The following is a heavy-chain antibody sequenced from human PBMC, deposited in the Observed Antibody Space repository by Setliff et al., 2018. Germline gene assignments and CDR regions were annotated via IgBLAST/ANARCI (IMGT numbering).Heavy chain of an antibody. CDR1: GYSISSGYY. CDR2: IYHSGST. V-gene: IGHV4-38-2*01. Sequence: SETLSLTCAVSGYSISSGYYWGWIRQPPGKGLEWIGSIYHSGSTYYNPSLKSRVTMSVDTSENQFSLKLSSVTAADTAVYYCARTNYYDSSTYFNWFDPWGQGTLVTVSS. D-gene: IGHD3-22*01. J-gene: IGHJ5*02. CDR3: ARTNYYDSSTYFNWFDP.